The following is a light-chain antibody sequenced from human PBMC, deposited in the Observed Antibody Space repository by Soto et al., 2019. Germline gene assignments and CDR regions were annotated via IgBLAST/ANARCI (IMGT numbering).Light chain of an antibody. Sequence: DIQMTQSPSSLSASVGDRVTITCRASQSISNYLNWYQQKPGKARKVLISAASSLQSGVPSRFSGVGSGTDFTLTISSLRPDDFATYYCQQSYSSPYTFGQGPRLEIK. CDR2: AAS. V-gene: IGKV1-39*01. J-gene: IGKJ2*01. CDR3: QQSYSSPYT. CDR1: QSISNY.